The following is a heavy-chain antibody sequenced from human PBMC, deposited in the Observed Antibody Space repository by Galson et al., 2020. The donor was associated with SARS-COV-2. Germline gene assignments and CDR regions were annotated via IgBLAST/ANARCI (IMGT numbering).Heavy chain of an antibody. V-gene: IGHV4-38-2*02. CDR3: ARQGVNMIVLVTVPGWYFDL. Sequence: SETLSLTCTVSGYSVSTTNYWGWVRQSPGRGLEWIGSVYPSGTTYYNPSLKSRVTISVDTSKNQFSLRLDSVTAADTALYYCARQGVNMIVLVTVPGWYFDLWCRGTLVTVSS. CDR2: VYPSGTT. CDR1: GYSVSTTNY. D-gene: IGHD3-22*01. J-gene: IGHJ2*01.